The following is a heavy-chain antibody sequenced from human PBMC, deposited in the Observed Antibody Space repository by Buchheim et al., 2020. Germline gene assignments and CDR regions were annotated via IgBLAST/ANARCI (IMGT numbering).Heavy chain of an antibody. J-gene: IGHJ5*02. D-gene: IGHD2-2*01. CDR3: ARDSQYCSSTSCYNWFDP. CDR1: GFTFSSYE. V-gene: IGHV3-48*03. CDR2: ISSSGSTI. Sequence: EVQLVESGGGLVQPGGSLRLSCVASGFTFSSYEMNWVRQAPGKGLEWVSYISSSGSTIYYADSVKGRFTISRDNAKNSLYLQMNSLRAEDTAVYYCARDSQYCSSTSCYNWFDPWGQGTL.